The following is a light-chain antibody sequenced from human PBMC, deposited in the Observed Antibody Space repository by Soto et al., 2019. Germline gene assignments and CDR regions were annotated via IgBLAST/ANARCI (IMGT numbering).Light chain of an antibody. CDR2: EVT. J-gene: IGLJ3*02. CDR3: TSYTRSSTWV. CDR1: SSDLGGDNY. V-gene: IGLV2-14*01. Sequence: QSALTQPASVSGSPGQSITISCTGTSSDLGGDNYVSWYQQHPGKAPKLMIYEVTNRPSGVSNRFSGSKSGNTASLTISGLQSEDEADYYCTSYTRSSTWVFGGGTKVTVL.